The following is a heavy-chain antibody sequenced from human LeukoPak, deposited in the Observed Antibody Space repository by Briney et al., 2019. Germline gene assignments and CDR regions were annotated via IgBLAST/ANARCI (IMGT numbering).Heavy chain of an antibody. CDR1: GYTFTSYG. CDR2: ISAYNGNT. V-gene: IGHV1-18*01. CDR3: ARDPGGYGDPHYYYYGMDV. D-gene: IGHD4-17*01. Sequence: ASVKVSCKASGYTFTSYGISWVRQAPGQGLEWMGWISAYNGNTNYAQKLQGRVTMTTDTSTSTAYMELRSLRSDDTAVYYCARDPGGYGDPHYYYYGMDVWGQGTTVTVSS. J-gene: IGHJ6*02.